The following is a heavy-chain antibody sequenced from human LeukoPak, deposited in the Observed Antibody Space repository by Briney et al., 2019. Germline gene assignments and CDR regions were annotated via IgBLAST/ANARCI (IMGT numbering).Heavy chain of an antibody. CDR2: IRSDGTNQ. J-gene: IGHJ6*02. CDR1: GFTFSSYW. V-gene: IGHV3-30*02. D-gene: IGHD2-15*01. Sequence: GGSLRLSCAASGFTFSSYWMSWVRQAPGKGLEWVAFIRSDGTNQYYADSVKGRFTISRDNSKNTLYLQMNSLRAEDTAVYYCAKDYRYCSGGSCYPAYGMDVWGQGTTVTVSS. CDR3: AKDYRYCSGGSCYPAYGMDV.